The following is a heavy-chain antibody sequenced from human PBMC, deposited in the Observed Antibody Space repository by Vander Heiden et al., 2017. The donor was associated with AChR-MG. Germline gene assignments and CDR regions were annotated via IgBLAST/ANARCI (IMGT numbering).Heavy chain of an antibody. Sequence: QVQLVQSGAEVKKPGSSVKVSCKASGGTFSSYAISWVRQAPGQGLEWMGGIIPIFGTANYAQKFQGRVTITADESTSTAYMELSSLRSEDTAVYYCARDLETTVAGEGSQPERRFDPWGQGTLVTVSS. CDR3: ARDLETTVAGEGSQPERRFDP. V-gene: IGHV1-69*01. CDR2: IIPIFGTA. D-gene: IGHD6-19*01. J-gene: IGHJ5*02. CDR1: GGTFSSYA.